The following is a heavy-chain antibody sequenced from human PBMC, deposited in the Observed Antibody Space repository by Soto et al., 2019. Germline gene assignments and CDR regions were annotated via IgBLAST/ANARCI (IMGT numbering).Heavy chain of an antibody. D-gene: IGHD6-19*01. CDR3: AREAVADKKYYYYYGMDV. CDR2: IGTAGDT. Sequence: PWGSLRPSCAASGFTFISYDIHFFRQSTLKCLEWVSAIGTAGDTYYPGSVKGRFTISRENAKNSLYLQMNSLRAGDTAVYYCAREAVADKKYYYYYGMDVWGQGTTVTV. V-gene: IGHV3-13*01. J-gene: IGHJ6*02. CDR1: GFTFISYD.